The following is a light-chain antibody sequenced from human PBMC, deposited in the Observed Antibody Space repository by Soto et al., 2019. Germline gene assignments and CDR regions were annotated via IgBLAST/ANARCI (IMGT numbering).Light chain of an antibody. J-gene: IGKJ1*01. V-gene: IGKV3-20*01. Sequence: EIVLTQSPGILSLSPGERATLSCRASQSVSRYLAWYQQKPGQGPRLLIYGASSRATGTPDGFSGSGSGTDFTLTINRLEPEDFALYYCQQYGSSPPTFGQGTKVDIK. CDR1: QSVSRY. CDR3: QQYGSSPPT. CDR2: GAS.